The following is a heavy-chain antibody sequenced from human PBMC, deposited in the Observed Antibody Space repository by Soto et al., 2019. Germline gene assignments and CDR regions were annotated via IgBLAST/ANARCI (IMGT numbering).Heavy chain of an antibody. CDR1: SGSISSSNW. CDR2: IYHSGST. J-gene: IGHJ3*02. D-gene: IGHD3-10*01. Sequence: TPSLTGAVSSGSISSSNWWSWVRQPPGKGLEWIGEIYHSGSTNYNPSLRSRVTISVDKSKNQFSLKLSSVTAADTAVYYCARNGDMVRGVTAGDAFDIWGQGTMVTVSS. CDR3: ARNGDMVRGVTAGDAFDI. V-gene: IGHV4-4*02.